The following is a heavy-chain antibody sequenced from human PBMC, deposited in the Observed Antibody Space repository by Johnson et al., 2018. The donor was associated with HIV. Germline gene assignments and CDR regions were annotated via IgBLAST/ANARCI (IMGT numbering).Heavy chain of an antibody. CDR3: ARGPSGRWLQTDAFDI. CDR2: ISYDGSNK. D-gene: IGHD5-24*01. V-gene: IGHV3-30-3*01. J-gene: IGHJ3*02. CDR1: GFTFSSYA. Sequence: QMQLVESGGGVVQPGRSLRLSCAASGFTFSSYAMHWVRQAPGKGLEWVAVISYDGSNKYYADSVKGRFTISRDNSKNTLYLQMNSLRAEDTAVYYCARGPSGRWLQTDAFDIWGQGTMVTVSS.